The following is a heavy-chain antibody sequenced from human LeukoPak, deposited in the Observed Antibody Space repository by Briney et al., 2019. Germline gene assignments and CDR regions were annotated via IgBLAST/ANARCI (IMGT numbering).Heavy chain of an antibody. J-gene: IGHJ5*02. V-gene: IGHV3-7*01. CDR1: GFTFSSYW. Sequence: GGPLRLSCAASGFTFSSYWMSWFRQAPGKGLEWVANINQDGSEKFYADSVKGRFTISRDNAKNSLYLQMKRLRAEDTAVYYCARGRRVPAAMGNWFDPWGQGTLVTVSS. D-gene: IGHD2-2*01. CDR2: INQDGSEK. CDR3: ARGRRVPAAMGNWFDP.